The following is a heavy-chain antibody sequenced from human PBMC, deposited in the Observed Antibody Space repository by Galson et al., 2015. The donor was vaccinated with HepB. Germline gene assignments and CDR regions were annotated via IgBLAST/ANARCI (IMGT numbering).Heavy chain of an antibody. Sequence: SLRLSCAASGFTFSSYAMSWVRQAPGRGLEWVSAISGSGGSTYYADSVKGRFTISRDNSKNTLYLQMNSLRAEDTAVYYCAKDWAGRGGAWYYFDYWGQGTLVTVSS. V-gene: IGHV3-23*01. CDR3: AKDWAGRGGAWYYFDY. D-gene: IGHD2-8*02. CDR1: GFTFSSYA. CDR2: ISGSGGST. J-gene: IGHJ4*02.